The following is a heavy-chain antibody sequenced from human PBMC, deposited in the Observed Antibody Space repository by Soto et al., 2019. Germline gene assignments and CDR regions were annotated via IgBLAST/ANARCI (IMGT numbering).Heavy chain of an antibody. CDR2: ISGSGGST. CDR1: GFTFSSYA. Sequence: VGSLRLSCAASGFTFSSYAMSWVRQAPGKGLEWVSAISGSGGSTYYADSVKGRFTISRDNSKNMLYLQMNSLRAEDTALYYCAILPTGYPNWFGPWGQGTLVTVSS. J-gene: IGHJ5*02. CDR3: AILPTGYPNWFGP. D-gene: IGHD3-9*01. V-gene: IGHV3-23*01.